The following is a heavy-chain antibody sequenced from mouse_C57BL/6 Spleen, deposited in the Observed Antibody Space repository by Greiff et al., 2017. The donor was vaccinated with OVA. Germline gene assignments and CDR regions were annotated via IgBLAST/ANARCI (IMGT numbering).Heavy chain of an antibody. D-gene: IGHD2-3*01. V-gene: IGHV1-18*01. CDR3: ASSRWLQFAY. Sequence: VQLKESGPELVKPGASVKIPCKASGYTFTDYNMDWVKQSHGKSLEWIGDINPNNGGTIYNQKFKGKATLTVDKSSSTAYMELRSLTSEDTAVYYCASSRWLQFAYWGQGTLVTVSA. J-gene: IGHJ3*01. CDR2: INPNNGGT. CDR1: GYTFTDYN.